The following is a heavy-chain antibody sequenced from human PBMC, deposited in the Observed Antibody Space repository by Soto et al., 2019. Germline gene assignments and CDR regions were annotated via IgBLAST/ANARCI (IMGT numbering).Heavy chain of an antibody. D-gene: IGHD3-3*01. Sequence: GGSLRLSCAASGFTFSSYAISWVRQAPGKVLEWVSAISGSGGSTYYSDSVKGRFTISRDNSKNTLYLQMNSLRAEDKAVYYYAKADPYYVYGMDVWGQGTTVIVSS. J-gene: IGHJ6*02. V-gene: IGHV3-23*01. CDR1: GFTFSSYA. CDR2: ISGSGGST. CDR3: AKADPYYVYGMDV.